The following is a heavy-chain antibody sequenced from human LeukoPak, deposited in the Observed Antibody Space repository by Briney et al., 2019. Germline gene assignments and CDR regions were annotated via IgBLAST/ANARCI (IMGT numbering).Heavy chain of an antibody. CDR1: GYTFTGYY. D-gene: IGHD3-3*01. CDR3: ARVFGVVIDAFDI. V-gene: IGHV1-2*02. J-gene: IGHJ3*02. CDR2: INPNSGGT. Sequence: GASVTVSCKASGYTFTGYYMHWVRQAPGQGLEWMGWINPNSGGTNYAQKFQGRVTMTRDTSISTAYMELSRLRSDDTAVYYCARVFGVVIDAFDIWGQGTMVTVSS.